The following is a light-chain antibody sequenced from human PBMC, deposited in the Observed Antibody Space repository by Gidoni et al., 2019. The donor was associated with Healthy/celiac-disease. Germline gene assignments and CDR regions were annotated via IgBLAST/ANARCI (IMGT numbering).Light chain of an antibody. J-gene: IGKJ4*01. V-gene: IGKV1-39*01. CDR2: AAS. Sequence: RVTITCRASQSISSYLNWYQQKPGKAPKLLIYAASSLQSGVPSRFSGSGSGTDFTLTISSLQPEDFATYYCPQSYSTPLTFGGGTKVEIK. CDR1: QSISSY. CDR3: PQSYSTPLT.